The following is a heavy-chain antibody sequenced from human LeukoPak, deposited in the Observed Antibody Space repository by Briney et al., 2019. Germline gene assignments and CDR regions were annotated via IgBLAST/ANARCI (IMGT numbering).Heavy chain of an antibody. D-gene: IGHD2-21*01. CDR2: INPNSGDA. Sequence: ASVKVSCKASAYTFTGYYIHWLRQAPGQGLEWVGWINPNSGDAHHAQNFQGRVTMTRDTSISTASMDLSRLRSDDTAVYYCAFSQKKAAYDIWGRGTMVTVSS. V-gene: IGHV1-2*02. CDR3: AFSQKKAAYDI. CDR1: AYTFTGYY. J-gene: IGHJ3*02.